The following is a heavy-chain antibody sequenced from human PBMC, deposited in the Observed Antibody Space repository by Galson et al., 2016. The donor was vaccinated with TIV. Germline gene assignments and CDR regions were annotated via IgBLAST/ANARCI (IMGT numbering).Heavy chain of an antibody. J-gene: IGHJ6*03. CDR2: IYHTGSA. D-gene: IGHD6-19*01. CDR1: GGSITTHY. Sequence: ETLSLTCTVSGGSITTHYWSWIRQPPGKGLEWIGYIYHTGSANYNPSLKSRATMSVDTSNNQFSLKLSSVTAADTAVYYCARGGSGWPRVPAYYYSYMVVWGKGTTVTVSS. V-gene: IGHV4-59*11. CDR3: ARGGSGWPRVPAYYYSYMVV.